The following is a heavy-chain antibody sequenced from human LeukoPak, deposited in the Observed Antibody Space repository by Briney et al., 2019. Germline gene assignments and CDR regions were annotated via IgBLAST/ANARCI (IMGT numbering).Heavy chain of an antibody. V-gene: IGHV4-4*07. CDR3: ARARDYSNYEVGY. Sequence: SETLSLTCTVSRDSIGSFYWSWIRQPAGKGLEWIGRLYASGGTSYNPSLKSRVTISVDTSKNQFSLKLSSVTAADTAVYYCARARDYSNYEVGYWGQGTLVTVSS. J-gene: IGHJ4*02. D-gene: IGHD4-11*01. CDR1: RDSIGSFY. CDR2: LYASGGT.